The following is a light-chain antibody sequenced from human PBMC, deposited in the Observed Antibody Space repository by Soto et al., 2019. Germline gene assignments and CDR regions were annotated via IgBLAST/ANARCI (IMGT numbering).Light chain of an antibody. CDR3: QQLDSYPWT. CDR1: QSISSW. J-gene: IGKJ1*01. V-gene: IGKV1-5*01. Sequence: DIQMTQSPSSLSASVGDRVTITCRASQSISSWLAWYQQKPGKAPKLLIYDASSLESGVPSRFSGSGSGTDFTLTISSLQPEDFATYYCQQLDSYPWTFGQGTKVDIK. CDR2: DAS.